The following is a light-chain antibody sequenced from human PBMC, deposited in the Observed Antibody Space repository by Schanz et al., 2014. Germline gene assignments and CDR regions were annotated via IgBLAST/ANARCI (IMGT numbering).Light chain of an antibody. CDR1: QSVLYTSDNKNY. CDR2: WAS. Sequence: DIVMTQSPDSLAVSLGERATINCKSSQSVLYTSDNKNYLAWYQHKPGQPPKLLISWASTRESGVPDRFSGSGSGTDFTLTISSLQAEDVAVYYCQQYYGLPLTFGVWTKVEIK. V-gene: IGKV4-1*01. J-gene: IGKJ4*01. CDR3: QQYYGLPLT.